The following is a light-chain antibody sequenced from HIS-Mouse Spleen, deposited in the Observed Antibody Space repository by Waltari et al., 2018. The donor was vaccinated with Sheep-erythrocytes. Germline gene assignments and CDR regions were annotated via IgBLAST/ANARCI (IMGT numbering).Light chain of an antibody. CDR1: SSDVWSYNL. V-gene: IGLV2-23*01. CDR2: DGS. Sequence: QSALTQPASVSGSPGQSITISCTGTSSDVWSYNLVSWYQQHPGKAPNLMIYDGSKRPSGVSTRFSGSKSGHTASLTISGLQAEDEADYYCCSYAGSSTPWVFGGGTKLTVL. J-gene: IGLJ3*02. CDR3: CSYAGSSTPWV.